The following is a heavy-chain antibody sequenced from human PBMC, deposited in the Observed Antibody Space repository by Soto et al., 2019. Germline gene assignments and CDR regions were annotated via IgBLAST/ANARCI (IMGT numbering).Heavy chain of an antibody. Sequence: ASVKVSCKASGYTFTSYYMHWVRQAPGQGLEWMGIINPSGGSTSYAQKFQGRVTMTRDTSTSTVYMELSSLRSEDTAVYYCARQLIAAAGNASNWFDPWGQGTLVTVSS. D-gene: IGHD6-13*01. J-gene: IGHJ5*02. CDR1: GYTFTSYY. V-gene: IGHV1-46*03. CDR2: INPSGGST. CDR3: ARQLIAAAGNASNWFDP.